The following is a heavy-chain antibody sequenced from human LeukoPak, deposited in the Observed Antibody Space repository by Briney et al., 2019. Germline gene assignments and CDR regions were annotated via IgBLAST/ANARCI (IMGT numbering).Heavy chain of an antibody. CDR3: ARGGIQLWSNNWVDP. V-gene: IGHV4-59*01. D-gene: IGHD5-18*01. CDR2: IYYSGTT. CDR1: GGSISSYY. Sequence: SETLSLTCAVSGGSISSYYWSWIRQPPGKGLEWIGYIYYSGTTNYNPSLRSRVTISVDTSKNQFSLKLSSVTAADTAVYYCARGGIQLWSNNWVDPWGQGTLVTVSS. J-gene: IGHJ5*02.